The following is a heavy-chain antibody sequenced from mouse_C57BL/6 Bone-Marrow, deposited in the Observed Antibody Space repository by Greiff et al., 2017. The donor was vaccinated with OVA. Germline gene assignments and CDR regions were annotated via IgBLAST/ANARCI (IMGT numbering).Heavy chain of an antibody. D-gene: IGHD3-1*01. CDR1: GFTFNTYA. CDR2: IRSKSSNYAT. Sequence: EVQRVESGGGLVQPKGSLKLSCAASGFTFNTYAMHWVRQAPGKGLEWVARIRSKSSNYATYYADSVKDRFTISRDDSQSMLYLQMNNLKTEDTAMYYCVRDGLTEGYYAMDYWGQGTSVTVSS. V-gene: IGHV10-3*01. J-gene: IGHJ4*01. CDR3: VRDGLTEGYYAMDY.